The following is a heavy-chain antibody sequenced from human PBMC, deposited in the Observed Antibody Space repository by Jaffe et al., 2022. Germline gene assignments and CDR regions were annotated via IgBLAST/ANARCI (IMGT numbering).Heavy chain of an antibody. CDR1: GYPFTGYY. V-gene: IGHV1-2*06. Sequence: QVQLLQSGAEVKKPGASLKVSCKASGYPFTGYYLHWVRQAPGQRLEWMGRIDPNNGASNYAPNFQGRFTMTRDTSTNTAYMELRSLTSDDTAVYYCASGYCAPDCYFDFWGQGALVTVSS. CDR2: IDPNNGAS. CDR3: ASGYCAPDCYFDF. D-gene: IGHD2-21*01. J-gene: IGHJ4*02.